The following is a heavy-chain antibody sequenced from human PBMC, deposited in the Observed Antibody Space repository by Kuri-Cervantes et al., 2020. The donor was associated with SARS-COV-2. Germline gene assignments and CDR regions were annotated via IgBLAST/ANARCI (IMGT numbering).Heavy chain of an antibody. D-gene: IGHD3-22*01. CDR1: GYTFTSYY. Sequence: ASVKVSCKASGYTFTSYYMHWVRQAPGQGLEWMGIINPSGGSTSYAQKFQGRVTMTRDTSTSTVYMELSSLRSDDTAVYYCARAGGISSGYYYRLDYWGQGTLVTVSS. CDR2: INPSGGST. CDR3: ARAGGISSGYYYRLDY. V-gene: IGHV1-46*01. J-gene: IGHJ4*02.